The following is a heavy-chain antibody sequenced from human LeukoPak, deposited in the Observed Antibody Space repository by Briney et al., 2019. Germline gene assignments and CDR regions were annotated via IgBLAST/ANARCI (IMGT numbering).Heavy chain of an antibody. CDR3: ARDGLYGSGLDY. CDR1: GGSISSYY. CDR2: IYYSGST. J-gene: IGHJ4*02. Sequence: SETLSLTCTVSGGSISSYYWSWSRQPPGKGLEWIGYIYYSGSTNYNPSLKSRVTISVDTSKNQFSLKLGSVTAADTAVYYCARDGLYGSGLDYWGQGTLVTVSS. V-gene: IGHV4-59*01. D-gene: IGHD3-10*01.